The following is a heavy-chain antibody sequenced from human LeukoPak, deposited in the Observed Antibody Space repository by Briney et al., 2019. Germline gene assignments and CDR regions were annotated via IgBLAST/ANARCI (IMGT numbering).Heavy chain of an antibody. CDR2: IWYDGSNK. CDR1: GFTFSSYG. D-gene: IGHD4/OR15-4a*01. V-gene: IGHV3-30*19. Sequence: GGSLRLSCAASGFTFSSYGMHWVRQAPGKGLEWVAVIWYDGSNKYYADSVKGRFTISRDNSKNTLYLQMNSLRAEDTAVYYCARDASPTISSIGDYWGQGTLVTVSS. J-gene: IGHJ4*02. CDR3: ARDASPTISSIGDY.